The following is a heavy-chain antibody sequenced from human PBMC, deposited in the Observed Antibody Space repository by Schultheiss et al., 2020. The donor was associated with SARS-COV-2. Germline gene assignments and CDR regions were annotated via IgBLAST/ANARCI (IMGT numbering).Heavy chain of an antibody. Sequence: GGSLRLSCAVSGFTFSNYWMNWVRQGPGKGLEWVANIKQDGTEKYYVDSVKGRFTISRDNAKNSLYLQMNSLRAEDTAVYYCAKGNGDYSSKIYYYYYGMDVWGQGTTVTVSS. V-gene: IGHV3-7*01. D-gene: IGHD4-17*01. CDR2: IKQDGTEK. CDR3: AKGNGDYSSKIYYYYYGMDV. J-gene: IGHJ6*02. CDR1: GFTFSNYW.